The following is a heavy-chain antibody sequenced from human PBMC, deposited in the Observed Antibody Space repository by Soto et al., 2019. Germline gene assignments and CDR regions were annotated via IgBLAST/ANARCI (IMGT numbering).Heavy chain of an antibody. CDR2: IYYSGST. J-gene: IGHJ6*02. D-gene: IGHD2-15*01. CDR3: ARDSRVVVAAYSLLGMDV. Sequence: KRSETLSLTCTVAGGSISSYYWSWIRQPPGKGLEWIGYIYYSGSTNYNPSLKSRVTISVDTSKNQFSLKLSSVTAADTAVYYCARDSRVVVAAYSLLGMDVWGQGTTVTVSS. V-gene: IGHV4-59*01. CDR1: GGSISSYY.